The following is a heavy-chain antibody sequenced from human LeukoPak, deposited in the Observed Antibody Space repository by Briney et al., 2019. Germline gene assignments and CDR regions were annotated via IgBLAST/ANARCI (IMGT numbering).Heavy chain of an antibody. CDR3: ARGADYGDYSFVGSNFDY. J-gene: IGHJ4*02. CDR2: INHSGST. Sequence: NPSETLSLTCAVYGGSFSGYYWSWIRQPPGKGLEWIGEINHSGSTNYNPSFKSRVTISVGTSKNQFSLKLSSVTAADTAVYYCARGADYGDYSFVGSNFDYWGQGTLVTVSS. CDR1: GGSFSGYY. D-gene: IGHD4-17*01. V-gene: IGHV4-34*01.